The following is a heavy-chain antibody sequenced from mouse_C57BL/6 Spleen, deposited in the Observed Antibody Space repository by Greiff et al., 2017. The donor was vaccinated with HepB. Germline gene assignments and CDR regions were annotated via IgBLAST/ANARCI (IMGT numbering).Heavy chain of an antibody. Sequence: QVHVKQSGPELVKPGASVKLSCKASGYTFTSYDINWVKQRPGQGLEWIGWIYPRDGSTKYYEKFKGKATLTVDTSSSTAYMELHSLTSEDSAVYFCARSEITTYFDYWGQGTTLTVSS. J-gene: IGHJ2*01. D-gene: IGHD1-1*01. CDR2: IYPRDGST. CDR1: GYTFTSYD. V-gene: IGHV1-85*01. CDR3: ARSEITTYFDY.